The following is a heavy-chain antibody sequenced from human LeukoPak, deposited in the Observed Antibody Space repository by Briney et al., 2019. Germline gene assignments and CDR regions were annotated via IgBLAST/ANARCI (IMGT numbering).Heavy chain of an antibody. Sequence: GGSLRLSCAASGFTFSSYWMHWVRQAPGKGLVWVSRINSDGSSTSYADSVKGRFTISRDNAKNTLYLQMNSLRAEDTAVYYCAKFGRGYCSSTSCSSFDYWGQGTLVTVSS. CDR1: GFTFSSYW. CDR2: INSDGSST. D-gene: IGHD2-2*01. CDR3: AKFGRGYCSSTSCSSFDY. V-gene: IGHV3-74*01. J-gene: IGHJ4*02.